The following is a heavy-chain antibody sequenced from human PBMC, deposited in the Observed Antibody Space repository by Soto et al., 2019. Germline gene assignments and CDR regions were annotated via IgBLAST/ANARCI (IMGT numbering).Heavy chain of an antibody. J-gene: IGHJ6*02. D-gene: IGHD2-21*02. CDR1: GFTFGDYG. V-gene: IGHV3-49*03. CDR2: IRTKAYGATT. CDR3: AREETAWPLAYGLDV. Sequence: PGGSLRLSCTASGFTFGDYGMTWFRQAPGKGLEWVGFIRTKAYGATTEYAASVKGRFTISRDNAKNSLSLQMNSMTAEDTAVYYCAREETAWPLAYGLDVWGQGTTVTVSS.